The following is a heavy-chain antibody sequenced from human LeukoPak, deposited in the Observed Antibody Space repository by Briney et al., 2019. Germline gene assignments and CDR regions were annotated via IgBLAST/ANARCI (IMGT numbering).Heavy chain of an antibody. D-gene: IGHD4-17*01. J-gene: IGHJ4*02. CDR3: AKDAVTSRDFDY. Sequence: TGGSLRLSCAASGFTLSTYTMNWVRQAPGKGLEWVSSISSSGSYIYYADSVKGRFTISRDDAKNSLSLQMNSLRAEDTAVYYCAKDAVTSRDFDYWGQGTLVTVSS. CDR2: ISSSGSYI. V-gene: IGHV3-21*01. CDR1: GFTLSTYT.